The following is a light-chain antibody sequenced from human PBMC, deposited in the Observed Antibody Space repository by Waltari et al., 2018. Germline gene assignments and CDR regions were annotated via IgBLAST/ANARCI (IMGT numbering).Light chain of an antibody. Sequence: QSALTQPASVSGSPGQSITISCTGTSSDAGGYNYVSWSQQHPGKAPKLMIYDVSNRPSGVSNRFSGSKSGNTASLTISGLQAEDEADYYCSSYTSSSTLDVVFGGGTKLTVL. CDR2: DVS. CDR3: SSYTSSSTLDVV. J-gene: IGLJ2*01. CDR1: SSDAGGYNY. V-gene: IGLV2-14*03.